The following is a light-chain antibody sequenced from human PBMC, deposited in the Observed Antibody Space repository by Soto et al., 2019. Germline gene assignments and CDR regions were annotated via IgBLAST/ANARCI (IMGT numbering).Light chain of an antibody. CDR2: LNSDGSH. V-gene: IGLV4-69*01. J-gene: IGLJ2*01. CDR1: SGHSSYA. Sequence: QLVLTQSPSASASLGASVKLTCTLSSGHSSYAIAWHQQQPEKGPRYLMNLNSDGSHSKGGGIPDRFSGSSSGAERYLTISSLQSEDEADYYCQTWGTDVVFGGGTKLTVL. CDR3: QTWGTDVV.